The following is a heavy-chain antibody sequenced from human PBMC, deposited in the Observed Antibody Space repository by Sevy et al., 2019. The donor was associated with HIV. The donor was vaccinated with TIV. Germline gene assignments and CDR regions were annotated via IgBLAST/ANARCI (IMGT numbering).Heavy chain of an antibody. CDR2: INPNSDDT. CDR1: ESTFTAYY. Sequence: ASVKVSCKASESTFTAYYIHWLRQAPGQGLEWMGWINPNSDDTNYAQKFQGRVSMAADTSISPAYMDLSRLRFDDTAGFYWARDRGIFGGGGGLDVWGQGTTVTVSS. V-gene: IGHV1-2*02. D-gene: IGHD3-3*01. CDR3: ARDRGIFGGGGGLDV. J-gene: IGHJ6*02.